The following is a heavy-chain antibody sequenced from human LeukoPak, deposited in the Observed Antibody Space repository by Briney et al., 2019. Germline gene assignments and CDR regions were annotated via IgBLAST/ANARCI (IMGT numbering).Heavy chain of an antibody. CDR1: GDSLRSYY. V-gene: IGHV4-59*08. J-gene: IGHJ5*02. D-gene: IGHD5-12*01. CDR2: IYYSGST. Sequence: PSETLSLTCTVSGDSLRSYYWNWIRQPPGKGLEWIGNIYYSGSTNYNPSLKSRVTISVDTSKNLFPLKLNSVTGADTAVYYCARSQEITYSGYDYFWFDPWGQGTLVTVSS. CDR3: ARSQEITYSGYDYFWFDP.